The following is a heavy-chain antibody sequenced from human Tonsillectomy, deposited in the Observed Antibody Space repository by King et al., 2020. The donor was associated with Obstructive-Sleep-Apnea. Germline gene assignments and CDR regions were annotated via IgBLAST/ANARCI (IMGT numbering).Heavy chain of an antibody. J-gene: IGHJ5*02. Sequence: VQLVQSGGGLVQPGGSLRLSCAASGFTFSTYSMNWVRQAPGKGLEWISYISSSGSAIFHADSVKGRFTISRDNAKNSLYLQMNSLRAEDTAVYYCARKAETYTNWFDPWGQGTLVTVSS. D-gene: IGHD4-11*01. CDR1: GFTFSTYS. CDR3: ARKAETYTNWFDP. V-gene: IGHV3-48*04. CDR2: ISSSGSAI.